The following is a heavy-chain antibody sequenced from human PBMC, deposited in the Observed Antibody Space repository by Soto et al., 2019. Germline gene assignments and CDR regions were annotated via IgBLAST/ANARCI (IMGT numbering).Heavy chain of an antibody. V-gene: IGHV3-23*01. CDR1: GFTSSSYA. D-gene: IGHD6-19*01. CDR2: ISVSVGST. CDR3: AKVERAVAGIID. Sequence: GGSLRLSCAASGFTSSSYAMSWVRQAPGKGLDWVSAISVSVGSTYYADSVKGRFTISRDNSKNTLYLQMNSLRAEDTAVYYCAKVERAVAGIIDWGQGTLVTVSS. J-gene: IGHJ4*02.